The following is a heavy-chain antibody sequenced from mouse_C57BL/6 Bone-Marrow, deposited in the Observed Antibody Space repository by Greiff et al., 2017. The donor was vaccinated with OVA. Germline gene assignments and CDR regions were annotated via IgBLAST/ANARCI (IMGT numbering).Heavy chain of an antibody. J-gene: IGHJ3*01. CDR2: ISSGGSYT. CDR3: ARHSAGPAWFAY. D-gene: IGHD3-2*02. CDR1: GFTFSSYG. Sequence: EVKLVESGGDLVKPGGSLKLSCAASGFTFSSYGMSWVRQTPDKRLEWVATISSGGSYTYYPDSVKGRFTISRDNAKNTLYLQMSSLKSEDTAMYYCARHSAGPAWFAYWGKGTLVTVSA. V-gene: IGHV5-6*01.